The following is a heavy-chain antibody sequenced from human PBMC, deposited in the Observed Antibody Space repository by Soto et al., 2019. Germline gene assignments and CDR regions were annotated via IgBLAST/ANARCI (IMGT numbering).Heavy chain of an antibody. V-gene: IGHV3-23*01. CDR3: VKDDGGYPSTAPH. Sequence: EVQLLESGGGLVQPGGSLRLSCAASGITISNYPMSWVRQAPGKGLDWVSGISGSGDRTYYADSAKGRFTISKDISKNSLSLQLDNLGVEDTAVYFCVKDDGGYPSTAPHLGQGTLVTVSS. D-gene: IGHD3-22*01. CDR1: GITISNYP. J-gene: IGHJ4*02. CDR2: ISGSGDRT.